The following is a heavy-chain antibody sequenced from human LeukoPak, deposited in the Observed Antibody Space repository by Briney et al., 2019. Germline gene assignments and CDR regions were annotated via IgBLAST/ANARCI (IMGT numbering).Heavy chain of an antibody. V-gene: IGHV4-31*11. CDR2: IYYSGST. J-gene: IGHJ4*02. Sequence: SQTLSLTCAVSGGSISSGGYRWTWIRQYPGKGLEWIGYIYYSGSTYYNPSLKSRVTISVDTSKNQFSLKLSSVTAADTAVYYCARDLGGYYDSSGYYYWGQGTLVTVSS. D-gene: IGHD3-22*01. CDR3: ARDLGGYYDSSGYYY. CDR1: GGSISSGGYR.